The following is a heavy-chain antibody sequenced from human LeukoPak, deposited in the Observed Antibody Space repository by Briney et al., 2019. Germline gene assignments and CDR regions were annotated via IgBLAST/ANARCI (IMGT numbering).Heavy chain of an antibody. CDR2: IIPIFGTA. D-gene: IGHD3-16*01. CDR1: GGTFSSYA. J-gene: IGHJ4*02. Sequence: ASVKVSCTASGGTFSSYAISWVRQAPGQGLEWMGGIIPIFGTANYAQKFQGRVTITADESTSTAYMELSSLRSEDTAVYYCARVILGMPSDVNQYYFDYWGQGTLVTVSS. CDR3: ARVILGMPSDVNQYYFDY. V-gene: IGHV1-69*13.